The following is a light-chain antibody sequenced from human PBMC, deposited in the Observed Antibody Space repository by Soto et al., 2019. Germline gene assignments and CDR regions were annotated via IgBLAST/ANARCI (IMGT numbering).Light chain of an antibody. Sequence: EILMTQSQATLCVSPGERVILSCRASQSVGSTLAWYQQKPGQAPRLLIRGASTRATGVPARFSGSGSGTEFTLTISSLQSEDFAVYDCQQYSTSLTFGGGTTLEIK. CDR2: GAS. J-gene: IGKJ4*02. CDR3: QQYSTSLT. CDR1: QSVGST. V-gene: IGKV3-15*01.